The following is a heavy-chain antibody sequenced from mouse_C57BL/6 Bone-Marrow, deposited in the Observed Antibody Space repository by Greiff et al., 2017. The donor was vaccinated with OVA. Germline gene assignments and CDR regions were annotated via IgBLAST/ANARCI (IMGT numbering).Heavy chain of an antibody. CDR2: IDPSDSYT. Sequence: QVQLQQPGAELVMPGASVKLSCKASGYTFTSYWMHWVKQRPGQGLEWIGEIDPSDSYTNYNQKFKGKSTLTVDKSSSTAYMQLSSPTSEDSAVYYCARGPDGYYVWYFDVWGTGTTVTVSS. D-gene: IGHD2-3*01. J-gene: IGHJ1*03. CDR3: ARGPDGYYVWYFDV. CDR1: GYTFTSYW. V-gene: IGHV1-69*01.